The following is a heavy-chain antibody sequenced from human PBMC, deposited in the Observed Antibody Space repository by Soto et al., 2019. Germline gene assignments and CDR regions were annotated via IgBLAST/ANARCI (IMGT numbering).Heavy chain of an antibody. Sequence: QVQLQESGPGLVKPSGTLSLTCAVSGGSISSSNWWSWVRQPPGKGLEWIGGIYHSGSTNYNPSLKSRVTISVDKSKNQFSLKLSSVTAADTAVYYWARANYDFCSGYFYYFDYWGQGTLVTVSS. CDR3: ARANYDFCSGYFYYFDY. J-gene: IGHJ4*02. CDR2: IYHSGST. V-gene: IGHV4-4*02. CDR1: GGSISSSNW. D-gene: IGHD3-3*01.